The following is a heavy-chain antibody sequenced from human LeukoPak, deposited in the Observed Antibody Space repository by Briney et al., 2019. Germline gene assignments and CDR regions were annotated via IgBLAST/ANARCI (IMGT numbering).Heavy chain of an antibody. D-gene: IGHD3-10*01. CDR3: AKDQGTYGPYYFDY. J-gene: IGHJ4*02. V-gene: IGHV3-30*02. CDR1: GFTFSAYG. Sequence: GGSLRLSCPASGFTFSAYGIHWVRQAPGKGLEWAAFIRYDGSNKYYADSVNGRFTISRDNSKNTLYLQMNSLRAEDTAVYYCAKDQGTYGPYYFDYWGQGILVTVSS. CDR2: IRYDGSNK.